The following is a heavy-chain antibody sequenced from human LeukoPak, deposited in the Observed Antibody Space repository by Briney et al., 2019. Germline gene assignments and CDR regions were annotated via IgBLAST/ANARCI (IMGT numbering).Heavy chain of an antibody. CDR3: ARHATPHSSGDNWFDP. Sequence: ASVKVSCKASGYTFTGYYMHWVRQAPGQGLEWMGWINPNSGGTNYAQKFQGWVTMTRDTSISTAYMELSRLRSDDTAVYYCARHATPHSSGDNWFDPWGQGTLVTVSS. CDR1: GYTFTGYY. V-gene: IGHV1-2*04. CDR2: INPNSGGT. D-gene: IGHD6-25*01. J-gene: IGHJ5*02.